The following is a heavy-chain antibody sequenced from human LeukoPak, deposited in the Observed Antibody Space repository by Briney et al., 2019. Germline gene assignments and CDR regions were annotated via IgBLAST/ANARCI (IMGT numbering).Heavy chain of an antibody. J-gene: IGHJ3*02. V-gene: IGHV3-30*04. D-gene: IGHD2-2*01. CDR3: ARDRTDEAFDI. CDR2: ISYDESKK. Sequence: GGSLRLSCAASGFTFSSYAMHWVRQAPGKGLEWVAVISYDESKKYYADSVKGRFTISRDNSKNTLYLQMNSLRAEDTAVYYCARDRTDEAFDIWGQGTMVTVSS. CDR1: GFTFSSYA.